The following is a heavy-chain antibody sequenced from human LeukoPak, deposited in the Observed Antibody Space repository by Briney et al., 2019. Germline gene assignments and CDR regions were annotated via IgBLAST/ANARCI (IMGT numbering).Heavy chain of an antibody. D-gene: IGHD3-22*01. J-gene: IGHJ4*02. V-gene: IGHV1-18*01. CDR2: ISAYNGNT. Sequence: GASVKVSCKACGYTFTSYGISWVRQAPGQGLEWMGWISAYNGNTNYALKLQGRVTMTTDTSTSTAYMELRSQRSDDTAVYYCARGGGRYSSSGYPIDNWGQGTLVTVSS. CDR3: ARGGGRYSSSGYPIDN. CDR1: GYTFTSYG.